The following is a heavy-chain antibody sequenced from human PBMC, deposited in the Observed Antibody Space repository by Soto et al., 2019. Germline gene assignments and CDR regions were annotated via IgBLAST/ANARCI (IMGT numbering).Heavy chain of an antibody. J-gene: IGHJ4*02. V-gene: IGHV4-34*08. D-gene: IGHD2-21*02. Sequence: SETLSLTCAIYGGTFSSHSRSWVRQPPGKGLEWIGEIDHGGSTNYNPSLKSRVTISGDTSKNQFSLELRSLTAADTGVYYCAAYDVGTIIQDYWGQGTQVTVSS. CDR3: AAYDVGTIIQDY. CDR2: IDHGGST. CDR1: GGTFSSHS.